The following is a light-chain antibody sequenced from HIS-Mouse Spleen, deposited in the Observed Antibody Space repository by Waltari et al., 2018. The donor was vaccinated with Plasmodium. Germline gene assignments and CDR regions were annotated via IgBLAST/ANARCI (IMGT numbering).Light chain of an antibody. CDR2: EVS. Sequence: QSALTQPPSASGSPGQSVTISCTGTSSDVGGYNSVPWYQQHPGKAPKRMIYEVSKRPSGVPDRFSGSKSGNTASLTVSGLQAEDEADYYCSSYAGSNNLVFGGGTKLTVL. V-gene: IGLV2-8*01. J-gene: IGLJ2*01. CDR1: SSDVGGYNS. CDR3: SSYAGSNNLV.